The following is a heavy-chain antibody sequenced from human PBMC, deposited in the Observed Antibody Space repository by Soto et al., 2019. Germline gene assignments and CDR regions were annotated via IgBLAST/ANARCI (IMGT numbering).Heavy chain of an antibody. CDR1: GFTFSSYA. J-gene: IGHJ5*02. Sequence: PGGSLRLSCAASGFTFSSYAMSWVRQAPGKGLEWVSGISGSGDSTYYADSVKGRFTISRDNSKNTLYLQMNSLRAEDTAVYYCARGRLRLGEPFDPWGQGTLVTVSS. CDR2: ISGSGDST. V-gene: IGHV3-23*01. D-gene: IGHD3-16*01. CDR3: ARGRLRLGEPFDP.